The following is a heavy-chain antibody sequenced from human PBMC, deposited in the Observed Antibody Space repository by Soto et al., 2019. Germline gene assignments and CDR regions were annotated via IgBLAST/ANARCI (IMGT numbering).Heavy chain of an antibody. CDR1: GFTFSSYA. J-gene: IGHJ5*02. CDR2: ISYDGSNK. CDR3: ARDPVPHVVVTAIRGFDP. D-gene: IGHD2-21*02. Sequence: GGSLRLSCAASGFTFSSYAMHWVRQAPGKGLEWVAVISYDGSNKYYADSVKGRFTISRDNSKNTLYLQMNSLRAEDTAVYYCARDPVPHVVVTAIRGFDPWGQGTLVTVSS. V-gene: IGHV3-30-3*01.